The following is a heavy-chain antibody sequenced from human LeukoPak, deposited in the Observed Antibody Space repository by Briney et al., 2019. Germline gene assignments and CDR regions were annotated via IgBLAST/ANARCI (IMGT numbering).Heavy chain of an antibody. CDR1: GFTFSSYE. CDR2: ISSSGSTI. J-gene: IGHJ3*02. D-gene: IGHD2-2*01. V-gene: IGHV3-48*03. CDR3: ARWGWGSTATKGAFDI. Sequence: GGSLRLSCAASGFTFSSYEMNWVRQAPGKGLEWVSYISSSGSTIYYADSVKGRFTISRDNAKNSLYLQMSSLRAEDTAVYYCARWGWGSTATKGAFDIWGQGTMVTVSS.